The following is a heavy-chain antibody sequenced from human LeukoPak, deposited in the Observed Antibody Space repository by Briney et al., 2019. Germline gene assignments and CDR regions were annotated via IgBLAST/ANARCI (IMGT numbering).Heavy chain of an antibody. CDR3: ARGQTGSGRIFDY. Sequence: SRTLSLTCAISGDSVSSNSAAWNWIRQSPSRGLEWLGSRYYRSKWYNDYAEYVKNRITVNPDTSKNQFCLQLNSVTPEDTAVYYCARGQTGSGRIFDYWGQGILVTVSS. V-gene: IGHV6-1*01. D-gene: IGHD2-15*01. CDR1: GDSVSSNSAA. J-gene: IGHJ4*02. CDR2: RYYRSKWYN.